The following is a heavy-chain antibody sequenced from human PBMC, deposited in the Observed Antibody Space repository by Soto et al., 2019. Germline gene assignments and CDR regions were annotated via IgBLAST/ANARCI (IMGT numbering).Heavy chain of an antibody. V-gene: IGHV3-53*01. CDR3: ARLTVVTFYGMDV. Sequence: GGSLRLSCAASGFTVSSNYMSWVRQAPGKGLEWVSVIYSGGSTYYADSVKGRFTISRDNSKNTLYLQMNSLRAEDTAVYYCARLTVVTFYGMDVWGQGTTVTVSS. D-gene: IGHD2-21*02. CDR2: IYSGGST. J-gene: IGHJ6*02. CDR1: GFTVSSNY.